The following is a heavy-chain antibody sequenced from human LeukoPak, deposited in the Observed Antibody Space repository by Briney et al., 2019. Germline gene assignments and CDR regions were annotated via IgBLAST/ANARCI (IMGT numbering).Heavy chain of an antibody. CDR2: IYTSETT. V-gene: IGHV4-61*02. CDR1: GGSISSGHFY. Sequence: SETLSLTCTVSGGSISSGHFYWSWIRQPAGKGLEWIGRIYTSETTNYNPSFNSRVTISVDTSKNQFSLNLSSVTAADTAVYYCARDPSYYYDSSGYRFDYWGQGTLVTVSS. CDR3: ARDPSYYYDSSGYRFDY. J-gene: IGHJ4*02. D-gene: IGHD3-22*01.